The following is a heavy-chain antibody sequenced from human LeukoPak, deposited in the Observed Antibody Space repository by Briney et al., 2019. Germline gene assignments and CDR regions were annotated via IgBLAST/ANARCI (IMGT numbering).Heavy chain of an antibody. CDR1: GGSISSSSYY. D-gene: IGHD6-13*01. CDR3: ARDADVGIAAAGTIDY. CDR2: IYYSGST. V-gene: IGHV4-39*07. J-gene: IGHJ4*02. Sequence: SETLSLTCTVSGGSISSSSYYWGWIRQPPGKGLEWIGSIYYSGSTYYNPSLKSRVTISVDTSKNQFSLKLSSVTAADTAVYYCARDADVGIAAAGTIDYWGQGTLVTVSS.